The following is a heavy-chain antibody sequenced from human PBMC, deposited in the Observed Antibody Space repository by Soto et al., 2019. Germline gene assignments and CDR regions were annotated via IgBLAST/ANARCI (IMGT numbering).Heavy chain of an antibody. J-gene: IGHJ4*02. CDR1: GYTFTGYA. Sequence: QVQLVQSGAEEKKPGASVKVSCKASGYTFTGYAMHWVRQAPGQRLEWMGWINAGNGNTKYSQKFQGRVTITRDTSASTAYMEHSSLRSEDTAVYYCARAVAVPADFDYWGQGTLVTVSS. V-gene: IGHV1-3*05. CDR3: ARAVAVPADFDY. D-gene: IGHD6-19*01. CDR2: INAGNGNT.